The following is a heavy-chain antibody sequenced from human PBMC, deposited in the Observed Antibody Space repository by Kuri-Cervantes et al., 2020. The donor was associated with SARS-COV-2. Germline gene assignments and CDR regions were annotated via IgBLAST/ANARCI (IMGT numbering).Heavy chain of an antibody. J-gene: IGHJ1*01. Sequence: LSLSCAASGFTFSSYSMNWVRQAPGKGLEWVSSISSSSSYIYYADSVKGRFTISRDNAKNSLYPQMNSLRAEDTAVYYCARDFPAYCTNGVCYSEYFQHWGQGTLVTVSS. CDR3: ARDFPAYCTNGVCYSEYFQH. CDR2: ISSSSSYI. CDR1: GFTFSSYS. V-gene: IGHV3-21*01. D-gene: IGHD2-8*01.